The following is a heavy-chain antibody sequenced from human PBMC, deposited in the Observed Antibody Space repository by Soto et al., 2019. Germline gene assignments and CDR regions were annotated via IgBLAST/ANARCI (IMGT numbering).Heavy chain of an antibody. CDR3: TRTTLAARLAFGSLYYYYGMDV. J-gene: IGHJ6*02. D-gene: IGHD6-6*01. Sequence: PGGSLRLSCAASGFTFSGSAMHWVRQASGKGLEWVGRIRSKANSYATAYAASVKGRFTISRDDSKNTAYLQMNSLKTEDTAVYYCTRTTLAARLAFGSLYYYYGMDVWGQGTTVTVSS. CDR2: IRSKANSYAT. V-gene: IGHV3-73*01. CDR1: GFTFSGSA.